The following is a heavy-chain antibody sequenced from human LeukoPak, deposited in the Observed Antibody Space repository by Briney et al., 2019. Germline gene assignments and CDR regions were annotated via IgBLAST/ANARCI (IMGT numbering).Heavy chain of an antibody. J-gene: IGHJ4*02. D-gene: IGHD3-10*01. CDR2: ISYDGSNK. Sequence: PGGSLRLSCAASGFTFSSYDIHWVRQAPGKGLEWVAVISYDGSNKYYADSMKGRFTISRDNSKNTLYLQMNSLRAEDTAVYYCANAYGSGRAPFDYWGQGTLVTVSS. CDR1: GFTFSSYD. CDR3: ANAYGSGRAPFDY. V-gene: IGHV3-30*18.